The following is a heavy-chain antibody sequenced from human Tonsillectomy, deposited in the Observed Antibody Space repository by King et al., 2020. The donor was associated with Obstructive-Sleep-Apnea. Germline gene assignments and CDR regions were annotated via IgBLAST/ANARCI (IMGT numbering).Heavy chain of an antibody. CDR1: GFTVSSNY. J-gene: IGHJ3*02. CDR2: IYNGGST. D-gene: IGHD3-22*01. Sequence: EVQLVESGGGLVQPGGSLRLSCAASGFTVSSNYMSWVRQAPGKGLEWVSVIYNGGSTYHADSVKGRFTISRDNSKNTLYLQMNSLRAEDTAVYYCAGSSSGPARGVDAFDIWGQGTMVTVSS. V-gene: IGHV3-66*01. CDR3: AGSSSGPARGVDAFDI.